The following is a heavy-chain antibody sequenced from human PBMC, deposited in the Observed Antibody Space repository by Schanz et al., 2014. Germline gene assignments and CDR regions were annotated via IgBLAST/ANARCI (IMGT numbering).Heavy chain of an antibody. V-gene: IGHV3-NL1*01. Sequence: QAQLMESGGGVVQPGTSLILSCSVSGFSLNTYGIHWFRQPAGKGLEWVSAISGSGGTTYYADSVKARFTISRDNSKTPLYLQMTRQRTADSSVYYCARPSRYNDYCSYFDFWGQGTLVTVSS. CDR2: ISGSGGTT. CDR1: GFSLNTYG. CDR3: ARPSRYNDYCSYFDF. D-gene: IGHD1-20*01. J-gene: IGHJ4*02.